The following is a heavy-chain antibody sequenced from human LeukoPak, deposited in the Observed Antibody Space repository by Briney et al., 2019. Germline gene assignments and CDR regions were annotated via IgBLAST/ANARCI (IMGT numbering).Heavy chain of an antibody. V-gene: IGHV3-23*01. CDR1: GFTFSDYA. Sequence: GGSLRLSCAASGFTFSDYAMDWVRQAPGKGLEWVSSLSASSINTYYSKSAEGRFTISRDDSKNTLYLQMHRLRAEDTAVYYCAKLAGLDYYAAGGGNSFDLWGHGTVVTVSS. CDR3: AKLAGLDYYAAGGGNSFDL. J-gene: IGHJ3*01. CDR2: LSASSINT. D-gene: IGHD2-2*01.